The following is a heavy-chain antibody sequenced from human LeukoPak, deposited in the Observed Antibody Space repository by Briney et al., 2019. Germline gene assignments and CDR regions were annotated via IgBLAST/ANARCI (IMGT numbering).Heavy chain of an antibody. CDR3: ARRSSGWYWGYFQH. CDR2: IKQDGSEK. D-gene: IGHD6-19*01. V-gene: IGHV3-7*01. J-gene: IGHJ1*01. CDR1: GFTFSRYW. Sequence: GGSLRLSCAASGFTFSRYWMSWVRQAPGKGLEWVANIKQDGSEKYYVDSVQGRFTISRDNAKNSLYLQMNSLRAEDTAVYYCARRSSGWYWGYFQHWGPGTLVTVSS.